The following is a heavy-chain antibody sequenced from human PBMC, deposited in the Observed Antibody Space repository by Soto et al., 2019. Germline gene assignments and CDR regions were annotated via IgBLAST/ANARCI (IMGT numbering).Heavy chain of an antibody. CDR2: ISYDGSNK. J-gene: IGHJ3*02. Sequence: QVQLVESGGGVVQPGRSLRLSCAASGFTFSSYGMHWVRQAPGKRLEWVAVISYDGSNKYYADSVKGRFTISRDNSKNMLNLHMNSLRAEDTAVYYCAIISGYGAFDIWGQGTMVTVSS. CDR1: GFTFSSYG. V-gene: IGHV3-30*03. CDR3: AIISGYGAFDI. D-gene: IGHD3-22*01.